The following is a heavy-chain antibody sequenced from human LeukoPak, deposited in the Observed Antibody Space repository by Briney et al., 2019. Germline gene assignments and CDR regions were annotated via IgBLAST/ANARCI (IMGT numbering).Heavy chain of an antibody. CDR2: MYYSGST. CDR3: ANSDGI. Sequence: SETLSLTCTVSGGSISGSSSYWGWIRQPPGKGLEWIGSMYYSGSTYYNPSLPSRVTMSVDTSKNQFSLKLSSVTAADTAVYFCANSDGIWGQGTMVTVSS. J-gene: IGHJ3*02. CDR1: GGSISGSSSY. V-gene: IGHV4-39*07. D-gene: IGHD5-24*01.